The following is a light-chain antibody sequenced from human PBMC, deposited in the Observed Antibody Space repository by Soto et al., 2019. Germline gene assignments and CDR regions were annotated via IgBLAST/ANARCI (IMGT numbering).Light chain of an antibody. Sequence: EIVLTQSPGTLSLSPGERATLSCRASQSLSGSYLAWYQQKPGQAPRLLIYGASSRATGIPDRFSGSGSGTDFTLTISRLEPEDFAVYYCQQYGRSPSTFGQGTRLEIK. V-gene: IGKV3-20*01. CDR1: QSLSGSY. J-gene: IGKJ5*01. CDR2: GAS. CDR3: QQYGRSPST.